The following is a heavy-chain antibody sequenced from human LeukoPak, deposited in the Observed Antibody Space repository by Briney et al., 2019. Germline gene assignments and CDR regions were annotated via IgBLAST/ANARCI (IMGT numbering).Heavy chain of an antibody. CDR1: GFTVSSNY. CDR3: ARRRGSSPELYYFDY. Sequence: GGSLRLSCAASGFTVSSNYMGWVRQAPGKGLEWVSVIYSGGSTYYADSVKGRFTISRDNSKNTLYLQMNSLRAEDTAVYYCARRRGSSPELYYFDYWGQGTLVTVSS. V-gene: IGHV3-53*01. J-gene: IGHJ4*02. D-gene: IGHD6-13*01. CDR2: IYSGGST.